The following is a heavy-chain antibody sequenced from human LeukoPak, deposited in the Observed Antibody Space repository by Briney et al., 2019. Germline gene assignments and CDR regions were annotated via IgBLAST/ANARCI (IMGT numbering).Heavy chain of an antibody. J-gene: IGHJ5*02. D-gene: IGHD3-3*01. CDR2: ISGSGGST. CDR3: AKDQDIRFLGWFDP. CDR1: GFTFSSYA. Sequence: GGSPRLSCAASGFTFSSYAMSWVRQAPGKGLEWVSAISGSGGSTYYADSVKGRFTISRDNSKNTLYLQMNSLRAEDTAVYYCAKDQDIRFLGWFDPWGQGTLVTVSS. V-gene: IGHV3-23*01.